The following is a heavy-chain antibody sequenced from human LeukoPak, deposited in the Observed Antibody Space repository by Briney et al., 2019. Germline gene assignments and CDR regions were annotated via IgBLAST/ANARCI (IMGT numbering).Heavy chain of an antibody. CDR2: IYTSGST. J-gene: IGHJ5*02. CDR1: GGSISSYY. V-gene: IGHV4-4*07. Sequence: SETLSLTCTVSGGSISSYYWSWIRQPAGKGLEWIGRIYTSGSTTYNPSLKSRVAMSVDTSKNQFSLKLSSVTAADTAVYYCARDSGTTGEVKFDPWGQGTLVTVSS. D-gene: IGHD3-10*01. CDR3: ARDSGTTGEVKFDP.